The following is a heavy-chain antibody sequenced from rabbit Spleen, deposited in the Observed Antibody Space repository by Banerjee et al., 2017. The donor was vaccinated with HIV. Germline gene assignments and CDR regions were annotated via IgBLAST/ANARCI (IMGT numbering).Heavy chain of an antibody. CDR2: IFTRGGDI. J-gene: IGHJ4*01. CDR1: GIDFSSGYW. CDR3: ARDGAGGSYFAL. V-gene: IGHV1S45*01. D-gene: IGHD8-1*01. Sequence: QEQLEESGGDLVKPEGSLTLTCTASGIDFSSGYWMCWVRQAPGKGLEWIACIFTRGGDIYYANWAKGRFTVSKTSSTTVTLQMTSLTDADTATYFCARDGAGGSYFALWGPGTLVTVS.